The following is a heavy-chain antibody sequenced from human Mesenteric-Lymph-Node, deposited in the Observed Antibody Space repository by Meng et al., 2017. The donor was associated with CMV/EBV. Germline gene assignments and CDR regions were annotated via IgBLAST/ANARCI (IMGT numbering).Heavy chain of an antibody. J-gene: IGHJ5*02. CDR2: INHSGST. Sequence: SETLSLTCAVYGGSFSGYYWSWIRQPPGKGLEWIGEINHSGSTNYNPSLKSRVTISVDTSKNQFSLKLSSVTAADTAVYYCARGLDPWGQGTLVTVSS. CDR3: ARGLDP. CDR1: GGSFSGYY. V-gene: IGHV4-34*01.